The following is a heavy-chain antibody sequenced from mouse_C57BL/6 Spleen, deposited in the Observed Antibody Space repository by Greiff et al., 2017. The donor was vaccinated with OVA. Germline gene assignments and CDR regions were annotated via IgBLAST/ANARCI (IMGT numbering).Heavy chain of an antibody. Sequence: QVQLQQPGAELVKPGASVKMSCKASGYTFTSYWITWVKQRPGQGLEWIGDIYPGSGSTNYNEKFKSKATLTVDTSSSTAYMQLSSLTSEDSAVYYCARCTTVVAEDYAMDYWGQGTSVTVSS. CDR2: IYPGSGST. J-gene: IGHJ4*01. CDR3: ARCTTVVAEDYAMDY. CDR1: GYTFTSYW. V-gene: IGHV1-55*01. D-gene: IGHD1-1*01.